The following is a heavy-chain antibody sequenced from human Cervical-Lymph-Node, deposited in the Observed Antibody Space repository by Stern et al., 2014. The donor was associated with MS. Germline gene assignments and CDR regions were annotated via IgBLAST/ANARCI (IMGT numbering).Heavy chain of an antibody. D-gene: IGHD5-18*01. CDR2: MNPNSGNP. CDR1: GYTFTSYD. CDR3: ARVPHRYSRQHAQRGY. J-gene: IGHJ4*02. V-gene: IGHV1-8*01. Sequence: VQLEESGAEVKKPGASVKVSCKASGYTFTSYDINWVRQATGQGLEWMGWMNPNSGNPGYAQKFQGRVTMTRNTSISTAYMELSSLRSEDTAVYYCARVPHRYSRQHAQRGYWGQGTLVTVSS.